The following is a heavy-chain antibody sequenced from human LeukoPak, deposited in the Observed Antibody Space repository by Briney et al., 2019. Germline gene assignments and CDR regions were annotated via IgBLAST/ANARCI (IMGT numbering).Heavy chain of an antibody. V-gene: IGHV1-69*01. CDR2: IIPIFGTA. CDR1: GGTFSSYA. J-gene: IGHJ3*02. Sequence: SVKVSCKASGGTFSSYAISWVRQAPGQGLKWMGGIIPIFGTANYAQKFQGRVTITADESTSTAYMELSSLRSEDTAVYYCARPVGSKDAFDIWGQGTMVTVSS. D-gene: IGHD1-26*01. CDR3: ARPVGSKDAFDI.